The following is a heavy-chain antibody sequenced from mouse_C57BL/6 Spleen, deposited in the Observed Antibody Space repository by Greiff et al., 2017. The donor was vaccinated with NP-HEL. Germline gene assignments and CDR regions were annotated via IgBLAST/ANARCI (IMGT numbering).Heavy chain of an antibody. Sequence: QVHVKQPGAELVRPGSSVKLSCKASGYTFTSYWMHWVKQRPIQGLEWIGHIDPSDSVTHYNQKFKDKATLTVDKSSSTAYMQLSSLTSEDSAVYYCARQTGTGYFDVWGTGTTVTVSS. D-gene: IGHD4-1*01. J-gene: IGHJ1*03. CDR2: IDPSDSVT. CDR3: ARQTGTGYFDV. CDR1: GYTFTSYW. V-gene: IGHV1-52*01.